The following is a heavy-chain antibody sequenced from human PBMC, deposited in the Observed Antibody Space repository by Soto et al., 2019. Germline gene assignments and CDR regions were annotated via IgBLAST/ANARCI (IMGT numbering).Heavy chain of an antibody. CDR3: ASMTWFRFDS. CDR2: ISADSGAM. V-gene: IGHV3-48*03. CDR1: GFPFSTYE. D-gene: IGHD3-10*01. Sequence: EVQLLESGGGLAQPGGSLRLSCAASGFPFSTYEMNWVRQAPGKGLEWLSFISADSGAMYYEDSVKGWFTISRDNAKTSLYLEMNSLRADDTGVYYCASMTWFRFDSWGQGTLVTVSS. J-gene: IGHJ5*01.